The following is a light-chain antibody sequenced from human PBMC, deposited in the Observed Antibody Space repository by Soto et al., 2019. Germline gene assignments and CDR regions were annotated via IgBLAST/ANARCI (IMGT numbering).Light chain of an antibody. V-gene: IGKV3-15*01. CDR1: HTVGYS. J-gene: IGKJ2*01. CDR2: GAS. Sequence: EIMMTQSPATLSLSPGEGATLSCRASHTVGYSLAWYQQKPGQAPRLLIYGASTRVTGIPARFSGSGSQTEFTLTISSLQSEDVAVYYCQQYKNWPAYTFGQGTKLEIK. CDR3: QQYKNWPAYT.